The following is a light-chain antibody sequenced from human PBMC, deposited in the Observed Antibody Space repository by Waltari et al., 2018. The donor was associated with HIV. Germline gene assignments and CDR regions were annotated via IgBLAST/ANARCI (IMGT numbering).Light chain of an antibody. Sequence: ELVLTQSPATLSLSPGERATLSCRASQSVSSYLAWYQQKPGQAPRLLIYDASNRATGIPARFSGSGSGTDFTRTISSLEPEDFAVYYCQQRSNWPPTFGGGTKVEIK. V-gene: IGKV3-11*01. J-gene: IGKJ4*01. CDR1: QSVSSY. CDR2: DAS. CDR3: QQRSNWPPT.